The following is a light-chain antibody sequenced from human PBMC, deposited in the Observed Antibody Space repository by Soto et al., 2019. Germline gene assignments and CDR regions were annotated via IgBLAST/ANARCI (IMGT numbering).Light chain of an antibody. J-gene: IGLJ1*01. V-gene: IGLV2-14*01. CDR1: SSDIGGYNY. CDR3: SSYTTTNTYV. Sequence: QSVLTQPASVSGSPGQSITISCTGTSSDIGGYNYVSWYQQHPGKAPKLMIYEVSNRPSGVSNRFSGSKSGNTASLTISGLQAEDEADYYCSSYTTTNTYVFGPGTKVTVL. CDR2: EVS.